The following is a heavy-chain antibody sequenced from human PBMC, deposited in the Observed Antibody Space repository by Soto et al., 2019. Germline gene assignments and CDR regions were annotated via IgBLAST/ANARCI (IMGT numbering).Heavy chain of an antibody. V-gene: IGHV4-59*12. J-gene: IGHJ6*02. Sequence: SETLSLTCTVSGGSISSYYWSWIRQPPGKGLEWIGYIYYSGSTNYNPSLKSRVTISVDTSKNQFSLKLSSVTAADTAVYYCAIDSLLSSRRMDVWGQGTKVTVSS. CDR1: GGSISSYY. CDR2: IYYSGST. CDR3: AIDSLLSSRRMDV.